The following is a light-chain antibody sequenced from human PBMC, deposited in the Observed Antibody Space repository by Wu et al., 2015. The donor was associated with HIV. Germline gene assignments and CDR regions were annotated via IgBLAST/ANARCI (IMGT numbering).Light chain of an antibody. Sequence: EIVLTQSPGTLSLSPGERATLSCRASQSVSSSYLAWYQQKPGQAPRLLIYVASSRATGIPDRFSGSGSGTDFTLTISSLEPEDFAVYYCQQRRNWPRSFGQGTKLEIK. V-gene: IGKV3D-20*02. CDR2: VAS. CDR1: QSVSSSY. CDR3: QQRRNWPRS. J-gene: IGKJ2*03.